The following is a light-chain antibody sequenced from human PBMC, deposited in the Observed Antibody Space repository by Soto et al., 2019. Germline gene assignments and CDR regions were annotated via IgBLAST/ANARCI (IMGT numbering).Light chain of an antibody. V-gene: IGLV2-11*01. J-gene: IGLJ3*02. CDR1: NSDVGGYNY. CDR3: CSYVDTDTLV. Sequence: QSVLTQPRSVSGSPGQSVTISCTGTNSDVGGYNYVSWYQQYPGKAPKLMISGVSERPSGVPDRFSGSKSGNTASLTISGLQAEDEADYYCCSYVDTDTLVFGGGTKLTVL. CDR2: GVS.